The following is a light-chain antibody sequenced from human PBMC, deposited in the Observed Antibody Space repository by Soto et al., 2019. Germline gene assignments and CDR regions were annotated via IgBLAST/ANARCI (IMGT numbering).Light chain of an antibody. CDR2: GAS. Sequence: EIVLTQSPGTLSLSPGERATLSCRASQSVSSSYLAWYQQKPGQSPRLLIYGASSRATGIPDRFSGSASGTDFTLTISRLEPEYFAVYYCQQYGSSRTFGQGTKVEIK. J-gene: IGKJ1*01. V-gene: IGKV3-20*01. CDR3: QQYGSSRT. CDR1: QSVSSSY.